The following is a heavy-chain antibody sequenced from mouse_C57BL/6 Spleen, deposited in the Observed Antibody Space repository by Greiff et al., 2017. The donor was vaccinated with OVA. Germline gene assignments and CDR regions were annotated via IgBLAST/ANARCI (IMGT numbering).Heavy chain of an antibody. J-gene: IGHJ2*01. CDR1: GYSITSGYY. CDR2: ISYDGSN. D-gene: IGHD4-1*01. CDR3: ARRLGLYFDY. Sequence: EVKLMESGPGLVKPSQSLSLTCSVTGYSITSGYYWNWIRQFPGNKLEWMGYISYDGSNNYNPSLKNRISITRDTSKNQFFLKLNSVTTEDTATYYCARRLGLYFDYWGQGTTLTVSS. V-gene: IGHV3-6*01.